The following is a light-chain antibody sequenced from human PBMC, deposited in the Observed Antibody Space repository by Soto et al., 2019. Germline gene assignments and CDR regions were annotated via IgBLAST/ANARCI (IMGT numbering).Light chain of an antibody. CDR3: ATWDDSLSGYV. J-gene: IGLJ1*01. CDR2: SNN. Sequence: QTVVTQPPSAAGTPGQRITISCSGSSSNIGGYTVNWYQQLPGAAPKLLVFSNNHRPSGVPDRFSGSKSGTSASLAISGLQSEDEADYYCATWDDSLSGYVFGTGTKLTVL. V-gene: IGLV1-44*01. CDR1: SSNIGGYT.